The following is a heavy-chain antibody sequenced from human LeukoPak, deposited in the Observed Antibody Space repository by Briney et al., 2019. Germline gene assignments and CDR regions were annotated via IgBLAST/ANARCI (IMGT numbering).Heavy chain of an antibody. CDR2: IHPEGNEK. V-gene: IGHV3-7*04. J-gene: IGHJ4*02. D-gene: IGHD1-1*01. CDR1: GFTFSNFW. Sequence: GVSLRLSCAVSGFTFSNFWMSWVRQAPGRGLEWVANIHPEGNEKYHVESVKGRFTISRDNAKNSLFLQMNGLRVEDTAVYYCARGDDFSGDHWGQGTLVTVSS. CDR3: ARGDDFSGDH.